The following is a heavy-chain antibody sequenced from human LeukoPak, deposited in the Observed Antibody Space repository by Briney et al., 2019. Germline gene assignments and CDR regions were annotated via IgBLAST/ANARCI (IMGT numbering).Heavy chain of an antibody. CDR3: ARVAPGKGYFDY. V-gene: IGHV3-21*01. J-gene: IGHJ4*02. D-gene: IGHD6-13*01. CDR2: ITSSSTYI. CDR1: GFTFSSYS. Sequence: GGSLRLSCAASGFTFSSYSMIWVRQAPGKGLEWVSSITSSSTYIYYADSLKGRFTISRDNAKNSLYLQMNSLTAEDTAVYYCARVAPGKGYFDYWGQGTLVTVSS.